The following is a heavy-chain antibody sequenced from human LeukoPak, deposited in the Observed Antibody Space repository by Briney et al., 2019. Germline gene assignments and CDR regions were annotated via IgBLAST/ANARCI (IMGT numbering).Heavy chain of an antibody. D-gene: IGHD1-1*01. CDR2: IYYIGNT. CDR1: GGSISNYY. V-gene: IGHV4-59*01. Sequence: PSETLSPTCTVSGGSISNYYWNWIRQPPGKGLEWIGYIYYIGNTNYNPSLKSRVTISVDTSKNQFSLKLSSVTAADTAVYYCARDRLQLQSWGQGTLVTVSS. J-gene: IGHJ5*02. CDR3: ARDRLQLQS.